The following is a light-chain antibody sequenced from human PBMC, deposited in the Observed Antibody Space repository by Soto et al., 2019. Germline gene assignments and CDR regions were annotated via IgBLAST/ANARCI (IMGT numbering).Light chain of an antibody. CDR3: QQYGSSFFT. J-gene: IGKJ4*01. V-gene: IGKV3-20*01. CDR2: GAS. CDR1: QSVSSSY. Sequence: EIVLTQSPGTLSLSPGERATLSCRAGQSVSSSYLAWYQQKPGQAPRLLIYGASSRATGIPDRFSGSGSGTDFTLTISRLEPEDFAVYYCQQYGSSFFTFGGGTKVEIK.